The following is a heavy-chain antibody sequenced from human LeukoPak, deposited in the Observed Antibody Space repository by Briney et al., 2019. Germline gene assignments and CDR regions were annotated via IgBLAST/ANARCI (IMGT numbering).Heavy chain of an antibody. Sequence: GGSLRLSCAASGFTFSSYAMNWVRQVPGKGLEWVATIVGDGYKAYYADSVKGRFVISRDNSQNTLYLQMNSLRAEDTSIYYCAKDIVLLFGDPRGQGALVTVSS. J-gene: IGHJ5*02. CDR2: IVGDGYKA. CDR3: AKDIVLLFGDP. CDR1: GFTFSSYA. V-gene: IGHV3-23*01. D-gene: IGHD2-15*01.